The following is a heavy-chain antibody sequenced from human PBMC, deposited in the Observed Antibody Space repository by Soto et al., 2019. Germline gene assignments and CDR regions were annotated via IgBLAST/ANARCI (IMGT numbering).Heavy chain of an antibody. V-gene: IGHV4-59*01. CDR1: GGSISSYY. Sequence: QVQLQESGPGLVKPSETLSLTCTVSGGSISSYYWSWIRQPPGKGLEWSGYIYYSGSTNYNPSLKSGVNISVDTSKIQFSLKLSSVTAADPAVYYCARASPIAAAGTSKSYYYYYGMDVWGQGTPVTVSS. CDR2: IYYSGST. D-gene: IGHD6-13*01. J-gene: IGHJ6*02. CDR3: ARASPIAAAGTSKSYYYYYGMDV.